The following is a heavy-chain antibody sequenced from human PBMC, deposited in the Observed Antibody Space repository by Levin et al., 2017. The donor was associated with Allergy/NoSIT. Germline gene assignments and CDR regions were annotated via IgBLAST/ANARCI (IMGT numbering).Heavy chain of an antibody. D-gene: IGHD3-22*01. V-gene: IGHV3-30-3*01. CDR1: GFTFNDFT. Sequence: GESLKISCVASGFTFNDFTMHWVRQAPGKGLVWVALISHDGSNKYYAESLKGRFTISRDNSKSTLFLEISSLRADDTAIYYCAKGHYHSDGSPYYCPQDVWGQGPLVTVSS. CDR2: ISHDGSNK. J-gene: IGHJ4*02. CDR3: AKGHYHSDGSPYYCPQDV.